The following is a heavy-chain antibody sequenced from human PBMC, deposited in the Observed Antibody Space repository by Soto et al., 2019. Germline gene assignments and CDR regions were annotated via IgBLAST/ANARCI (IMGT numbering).Heavy chain of an antibody. J-gene: IGHJ4*02. V-gene: IGHV4-39*01. D-gene: IGHD6-6*01. CDR3: ARPYFSSSSMFDY. Sequence: TSETLSLTCTVSGDSISSSTYYWGWIRQPPGKGLEWIGCIYHTGTTYYNPSLKSRVTISVDTSKNQFSLKLSSVTAADTAVYYCARPYFSSSSMFDYWGKGTLVTVSS. CDR2: IYHTGTT. CDR1: GDSISSSTYY.